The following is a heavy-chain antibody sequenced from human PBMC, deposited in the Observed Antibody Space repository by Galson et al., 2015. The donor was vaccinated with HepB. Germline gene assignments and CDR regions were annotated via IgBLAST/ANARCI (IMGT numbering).Heavy chain of an antibody. J-gene: IGHJ4*02. V-gene: IGHV3-48*03. CDR2: ISSSGSTI. D-gene: IGHD5-18*01. CDR1: GFTFSSYE. Sequence: SLRLSCAASGFTFSSYEMNWVRQAPGKGLEWVSYISSSGSTIYYADSVKGRFTISRDNAKNSLYLQMNSLRAGDTAVYYCATIGDTAMGYWGQGTLVTVSS. CDR3: ATIGDTAMGY.